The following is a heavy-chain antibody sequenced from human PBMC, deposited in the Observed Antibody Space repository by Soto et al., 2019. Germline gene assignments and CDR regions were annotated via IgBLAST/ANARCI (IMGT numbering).Heavy chain of an antibody. CDR2: IIPIFGTA. CDR3: ARGKGGSGRTSYYYYGMDV. J-gene: IGHJ6*02. CDR1: GGTFSSYA. V-gene: IGHV1-69*01. D-gene: IGHD3-10*01. Sequence: QVQLVQSGAEVKKPGSSVKVSCKASGGTFSSYAISWVRQAPGQGLEWMGGIIPIFGTANYAQKFQGRVTITADESTSTAYMELSSLRSDDTAVYYCARGKGGSGRTSYYYYGMDVWGQGTTVTVSS.